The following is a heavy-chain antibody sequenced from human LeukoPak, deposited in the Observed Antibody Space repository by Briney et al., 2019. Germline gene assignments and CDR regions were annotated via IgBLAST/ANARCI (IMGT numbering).Heavy chain of an antibody. CDR1: GYTFTSYG. D-gene: IGHD3-10*01. CDR3: ARVFSYYYGSGSYRSYMDV. J-gene: IGHJ6*03. CDR2: ISAYNGNT. Sequence: ASVKVSCKASGYTFTSYGISWVRQAPGQGLEWMGWISAYNGNTNYAQKLQGRVTMTTDTSTSTAYMELRSLRSDDTAVYYCARVFSYYYGSGSYRSYMDVWGKGTTVTISS. V-gene: IGHV1-18*01.